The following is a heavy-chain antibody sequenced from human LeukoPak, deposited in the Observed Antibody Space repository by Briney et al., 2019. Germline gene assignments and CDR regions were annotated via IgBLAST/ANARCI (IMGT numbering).Heavy chain of an antibody. Sequence: SETLSLTCTVSGGSISSSSYYGGWIRQPPGKGLEWIGSIYYSGSTYYNPSLKSRVTISVDASKNQFSLKLSSVTAADTAVYYCALMERDGYNYGTDYWGQGTLVTVSS. CDR3: ALMERDGYNYGTDY. CDR2: IYYSGST. J-gene: IGHJ4*02. CDR1: GGSISSSSYY. V-gene: IGHV4-39*07. D-gene: IGHD5-24*01.